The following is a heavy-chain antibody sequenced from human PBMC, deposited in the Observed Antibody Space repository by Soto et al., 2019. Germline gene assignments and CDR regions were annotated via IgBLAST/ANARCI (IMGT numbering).Heavy chain of an antibody. CDR1: GFTVSSNY. V-gene: IGHV3-66*01. D-gene: IGHD3-22*01. CDR3: ARDASLGFNYYDSSSEGAFDI. J-gene: IGHJ3*02. Sequence: GGSLRLSCAASGFTVSSNYMSWVRQAPGKGLEWVSVIYSGGSTYYADSVKGRFTISRDNSKNTLYLQMNSLRAEDTAVYYCARDASLGFNYYDSSSEGAFDIWGQATMVT. CDR2: IYSGGST.